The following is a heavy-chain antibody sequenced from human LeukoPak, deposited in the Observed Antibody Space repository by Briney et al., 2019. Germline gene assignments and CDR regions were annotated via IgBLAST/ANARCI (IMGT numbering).Heavy chain of an antibody. CDR3: ARERSITMVRGAPNWFDP. Sequence: GGSLRLSCAASGFTFSDYYMSWIRQAPGKGLEWVSYISSSGSTIYYADSVKGRFTISRDNAKNSLYLQMNSLRAEDTAVYYCARERSITMVRGAPNWFDPWGQGTLVTVSS. CDR2: ISSSGSTI. CDR1: GFTFSDYY. J-gene: IGHJ5*02. V-gene: IGHV3-11*04. D-gene: IGHD3-10*01.